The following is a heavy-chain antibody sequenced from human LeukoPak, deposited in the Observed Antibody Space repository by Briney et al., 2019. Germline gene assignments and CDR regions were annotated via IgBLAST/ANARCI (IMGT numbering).Heavy chain of an antibody. V-gene: IGHV4-59*01. D-gene: IGHD5-24*01. CDR3: ARARDGYNTD. CDR1: GDSISNYY. CDR2: IYYSGST. J-gene: IGHJ4*02. Sequence: SETLSLTCSVSGDSISNYYWSWIRQPPGKGREWIGYIYYSGSTNYNPSLKSRVTISVDTSKTQFSLKLSSVTAADTAVYYCARARDGYNTDWGQGTLVTVSS.